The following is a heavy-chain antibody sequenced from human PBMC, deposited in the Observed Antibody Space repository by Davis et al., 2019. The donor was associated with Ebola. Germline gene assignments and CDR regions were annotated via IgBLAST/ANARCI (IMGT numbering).Heavy chain of an antibody. J-gene: IGHJ4*01. Sequence: GESLKISCAASGFTFSSYWMTWVRQAPGKGLEWVAHINPDGTRKQYVDSVKGRFTISRDNAKNSLFLQLNSLRAEDTALYHCARLPSGVGRALDYWGHGTLVTVSS. V-gene: IGHV3-7*01. CDR1: GFTFSSYW. D-gene: IGHD5-12*01. CDR3: ARLPSGVGRALDY. CDR2: INPDGTRK.